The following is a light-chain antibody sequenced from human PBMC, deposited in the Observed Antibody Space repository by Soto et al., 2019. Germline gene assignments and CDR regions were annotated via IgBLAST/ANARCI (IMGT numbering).Light chain of an antibody. CDR2: DAS. V-gene: IGKV1-33*01. CDR1: QDISNY. CDR3: QQYDNLLPT. J-gene: IGKJ4*01. Sequence: TQSPGTLSLSPGERATLSCRASQDISNYLNWYQQKPGKAPKLLIYDASNLETGVPSRFSGSGSGTDFTFTISSLQPEDIATYYCQQYDNLLPTFGGGTKVDIK.